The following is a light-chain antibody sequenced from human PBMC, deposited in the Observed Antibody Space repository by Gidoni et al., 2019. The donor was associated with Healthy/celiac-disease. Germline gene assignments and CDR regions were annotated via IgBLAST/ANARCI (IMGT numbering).Light chain of an antibody. V-gene: IGKV3-15*01. J-gene: IGKJ2*01. CDR2: GAS. CDR3: QQYNNWPPGT. Sequence: EIVMTQSPATLSVSPGERATLSCRASQSVSSTLAWYQQKPGQAPRLLIYGASTRATGIPARFSGSGSGTEFTLTISSLQSEDFEVYYCQQYNNWPPGTFGQGTKLEIK. CDR1: QSVSST.